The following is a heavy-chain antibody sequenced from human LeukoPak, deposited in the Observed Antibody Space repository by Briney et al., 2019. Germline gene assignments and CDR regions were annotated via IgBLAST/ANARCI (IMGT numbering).Heavy chain of an antibody. CDR2: ITSGSSHT. J-gene: IGHJ4*02. Sequence: GGSLRLSRAASGFTFSDYYMTWIRQAPGKGLEWVSYITSGSSHTNYAGSVTGRFTISRDNAKNSLYLQMNNLRAEDTAVYYCARAGGSGWSLDYWGLGTLVTVSS. D-gene: IGHD6-19*01. CDR1: GFTFSDYY. CDR3: ARAGGSGWSLDY. V-gene: IGHV3-11*06.